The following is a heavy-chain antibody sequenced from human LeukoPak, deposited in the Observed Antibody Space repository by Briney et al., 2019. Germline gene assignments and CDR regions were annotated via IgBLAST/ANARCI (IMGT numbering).Heavy chain of an antibody. V-gene: IGHV4-59*12. CDR1: GGSISSYY. CDR2: IYYTGSA. D-gene: IGHD3-3*01. Sequence: SETLSLTCTVSGGSISSYYWSWIRQPPGKGLEWIGHIYYTGSAFYRPSLESRLTISVDTSKNQFALQLSSVTAADTAMYYCARVDYWSGYLPMDVWGKGTTVTVSS. J-gene: IGHJ6*03. CDR3: ARVDYWSGYLPMDV.